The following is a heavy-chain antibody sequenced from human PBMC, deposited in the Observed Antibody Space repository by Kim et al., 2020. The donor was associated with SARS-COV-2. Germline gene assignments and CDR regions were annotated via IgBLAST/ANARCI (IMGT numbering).Heavy chain of an antibody. J-gene: IGHJ6*02. V-gene: IGHV4-34*01. D-gene: IGHD2-2*02. CDR1: GGSISDNN. CDR2: INHSGST. Sequence: SETLSLTCAVYGGSISDNNWCWIRLPPGTGLEWDGEINHSGSTNISPSLTSRITISVDTSKSQFTLRLKSRTATDTAVYYCARGRAGVVPAPVLGLGPYYDYYAMDVWGRGTPVAVSS. CDR3: ARGRAGVVPAPVLGLGPYYDYYAMDV.